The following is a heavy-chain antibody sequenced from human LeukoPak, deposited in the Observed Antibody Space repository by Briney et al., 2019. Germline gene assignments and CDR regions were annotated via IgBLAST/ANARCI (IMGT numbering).Heavy chain of an antibody. D-gene: IGHD5-18*01. V-gene: IGHV3-74*01. J-gene: IGHJ6*04. CDR2: INSDGSST. CDR1: GFTFSSYW. Sequence: RGSLRLSCAASGFTFSSYWMHWVRQAPGQGLVCVSRINSDGSSTSYADSVKGRFTISRDNAKNTLYLQMNSLGAADTAVYYCARDRVDTAPSIWYYYDYYGMDVWGKETTVTVSS. CDR3: ARDRVDTAPSIWYYYDYYGMDV.